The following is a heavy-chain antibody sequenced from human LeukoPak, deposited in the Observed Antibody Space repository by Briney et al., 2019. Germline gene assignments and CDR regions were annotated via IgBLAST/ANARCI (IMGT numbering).Heavy chain of an antibody. V-gene: IGHV3-30*04. Sequence: GGSLRLSCAASGFTFSSYAMHWVRQAPGKGLEWVAVVSYDGSNKYYADSVKGRFTISRDNSKNTLYLYVNSLRPDDSAVYYCVKDNPLDYWGQGTLVIVSS. CDR2: VSYDGSNK. D-gene: IGHD2-15*01. J-gene: IGHJ4*02. CDR3: VKDNPLDY. CDR1: GFTFSSYA.